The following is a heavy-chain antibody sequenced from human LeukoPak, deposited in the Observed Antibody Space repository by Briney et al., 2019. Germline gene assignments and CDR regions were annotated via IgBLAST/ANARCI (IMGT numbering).Heavy chain of an antibody. CDR2: ICYTGTT. J-gene: IGHJ4*02. V-gene: IGHV4-31*03. CDR3: AREGSSHNFDY. CDR1: GGPISSGAYC. Sequence: PSETLSLTCTVSGGPISSGAYCWSWLRQHPGTGLEWIGFICYTGTTYYNPSLKSRVTISVDTSKNQFSLKLSSVTAADTAVYYCAREGSSHNFDYWGQGTLVTVSS. D-gene: IGHD6-19*01.